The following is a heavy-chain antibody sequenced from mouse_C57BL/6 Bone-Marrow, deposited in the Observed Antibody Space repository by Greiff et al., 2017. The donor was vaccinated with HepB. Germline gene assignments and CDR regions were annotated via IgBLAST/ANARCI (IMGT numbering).Heavy chain of an antibody. V-gene: IGHV1-54*01. CDR3: SRSRYGYAWFAY. D-gene: IGHD2-2*01. CDR2: INPGSGGT. CDR1: GYAFTNYL. Sequence: QVHLQQSGAELVRPGTSVKVSCKASGYAFTNYLIEWVKQRPGQGLEWIGVINPGSGGTNYNEKFKGKATLTADKSSSTAYMQLSSLTSEDSAVYFCSRSRYGYAWFAYWGQGTLVTVSA. J-gene: IGHJ3*01.